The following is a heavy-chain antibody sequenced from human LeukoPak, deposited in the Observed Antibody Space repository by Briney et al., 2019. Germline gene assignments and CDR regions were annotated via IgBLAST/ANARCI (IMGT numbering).Heavy chain of an antibody. CDR3: ARDSVLRGYFDY. V-gene: IGHV1-2*02. D-gene: IGHD6-6*01. CDR1: GYTFTGYY. Sequence: ASVKVSCKASGYTFTGYYMHWVRQAPGQGLEWMGWINPNSGGTNYAQKFQGRVTMTRDTSISTAYMELSRLRPDDTAVYYCARDSVLRGYFDYWGQGTLVTVSS. CDR2: INPNSGGT. J-gene: IGHJ4*02.